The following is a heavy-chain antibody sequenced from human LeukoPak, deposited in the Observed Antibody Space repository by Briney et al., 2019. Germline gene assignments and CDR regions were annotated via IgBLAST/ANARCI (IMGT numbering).Heavy chain of an antibody. D-gene: IGHD3-22*01. CDR3: ARGRTYYYDSSGYYSNYYYYYMDV. CDR1: GGSFSGYY. J-gene: IGHJ6*03. CDR2: INHSGST. V-gene: IGHV4-34*01. Sequence: PSETLSLTCAVYGGSFSGYYWSWIRQPPGKGLEWIGEINHSGSTNYNPSLKSRVTISVDTSKNQFSLKLSSVTAADTAVYYCARGRTYYYDSSGYYSNYYYYYMDVRGKGTTVTVSS.